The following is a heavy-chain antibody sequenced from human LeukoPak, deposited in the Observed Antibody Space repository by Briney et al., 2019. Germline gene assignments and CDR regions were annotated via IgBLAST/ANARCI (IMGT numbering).Heavy chain of an antibody. CDR3: ARHGDDIVVVVAATWAFDI. CDR2: INYSGST. CDR1: GGSISSYY. V-gene: IGHV4-59*08. Sequence: PSETLSLTCTASGGSISSYYLSWIRQPPGKGLELIGYINYSGSTNYNPSLERRVTISVDTSKTQFSLKLSSVTAADTAVYYCARHGDDIVVVVAATWAFDIWGQGTMVTVSS. D-gene: IGHD2-15*01. J-gene: IGHJ3*02.